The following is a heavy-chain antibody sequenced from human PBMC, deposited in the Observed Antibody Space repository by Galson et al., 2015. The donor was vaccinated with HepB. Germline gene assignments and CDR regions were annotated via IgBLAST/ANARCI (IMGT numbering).Heavy chain of an antibody. CDR2: VNPIVGLA. D-gene: IGHD2/OR15-2a*01. V-gene: IGHV1-69*10. CDR3: TFGTYEPFYYSRMDV. CDR1: GGSFNNYA. Sequence: SVKVSCKASGGSFNNYAISWVRQAPRQGLECRGQVNPIVGLANYAQKFKGRVTITADKSTMTAYMEVISLTSEDTAVYYCTFGTYEPFYYSRMDVWGKGTTVTVSS. J-gene: IGHJ6*04.